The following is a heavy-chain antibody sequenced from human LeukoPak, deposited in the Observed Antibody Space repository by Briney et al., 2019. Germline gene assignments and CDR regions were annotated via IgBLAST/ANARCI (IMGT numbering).Heavy chain of an antibody. Sequence: GALRVSCAASGFTFSSYIMNWVRQAPGKRLEWVSYISSSSSSTIYYADSVKGRFTISRDNAKNSLYLQMNSLRDEDTAVYYCAREGYSSSWYSSAFDIWGQGTMVTVSS. D-gene: IGHD6-13*01. V-gene: IGHV3-48*02. CDR1: GFTFSSYI. CDR3: AREGYSSSWYSSAFDI. J-gene: IGHJ3*02. CDR2: ISSSSSSTI.